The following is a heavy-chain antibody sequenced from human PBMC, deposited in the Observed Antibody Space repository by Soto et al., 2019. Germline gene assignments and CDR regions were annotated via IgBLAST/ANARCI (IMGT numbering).Heavy chain of an antibody. V-gene: IGHV5-51*01. CDR2: IYPLDSYS. Sequence: ESRKISCKGSGYSFVSYWIAWVRQRPGKGLEWMGIIYPLDSYSTYSPSFQGQVTLSVDKSINTVFLQWSSLEASDTAMYYCAIPHGYETDCWRKRTQVTVSS. CDR1: GYSFVSYW. D-gene: IGHD5-18*01. J-gene: IGHJ1*01. CDR3: AIPHGYETDC.